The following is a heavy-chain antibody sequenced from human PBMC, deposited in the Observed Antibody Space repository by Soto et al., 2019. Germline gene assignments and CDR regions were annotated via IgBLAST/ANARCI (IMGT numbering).Heavy chain of an antibody. CDR3: ARDWDSGSYGVLTV. V-gene: IGHV1-69*12. CDR2: IIPIFGTA. CDR1: GGTFSSYA. Sequence: QVQLVQSGAEVKKPGSSVKVSCHASGGTFSSYAISWVRQAPGQGLEWMGGIIPIFGTANYAQKFQGRVTITADESKITAYMELSSLRSEDTGVDYCARDWDSGSYGVLTVWGQGTPVTVSS. D-gene: IGHD1-26*01. J-gene: IGHJ6*02.